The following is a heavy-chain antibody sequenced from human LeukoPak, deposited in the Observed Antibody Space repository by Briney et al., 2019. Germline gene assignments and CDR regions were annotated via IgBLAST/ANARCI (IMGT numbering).Heavy chain of an antibody. Sequence: GGSLRLSCAASGFTFSDSAMTWVRQAPGKGLEWVSLISASGVSTYYADSVKGRFTISRDNSKNTLYLQMNSLRAEDTAVYYCARDGYHYDSSGYYFKDWGEGTLVTVSS. D-gene: IGHD3-22*01. J-gene: IGHJ1*01. CDR3: ARDGYHYDSSGYYFKD. V-gene: IGHV3-23*01. CDR1: GFTFSDSA. CDR2: ISASGVST.